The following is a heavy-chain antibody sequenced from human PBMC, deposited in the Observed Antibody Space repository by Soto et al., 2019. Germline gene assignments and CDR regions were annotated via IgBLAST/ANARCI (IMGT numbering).Heavy chain of an antibody. V-gene: IGHV4-4*07. J-gene: IGHJ5*02. Sequence: PSETLSLTCIVSGGSISEKYWNWVRQPPGKGLESIGLIFANGHTDYNPSLKSRVTMSVDASKNQFSLRLTSMTAADTAVYYCVASLAASGLNWLDPWGRGTLVTVSS. CDR1: GGSISEKY. CDR3: VASLAASGLNWLDP. D-gene: IGHD6-13*01. CDR2: IFANGHT.